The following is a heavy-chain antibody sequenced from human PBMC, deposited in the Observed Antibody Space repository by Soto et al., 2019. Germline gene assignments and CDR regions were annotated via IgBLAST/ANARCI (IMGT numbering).Heavy chain of an antibody. V-gene: IGHV1-3*01. CDR1: GYTFTNYA. CDR3: ARRNVYGSGSYSFDY. J-gene: IGHJ4*02. D-gene: IGHD3-10*01. CDR2: INAAIGNT. Sequence: QVQLVQPGAEVKKPGASVKVSCKASGYTFTNYAMHWVRQAPGQRLEWMGWINAAIGNTKYSQKFQGSVTITRDTSANTAYMELSSLRSEDTAVYYCARRNVYGSGSYSFDYWGQGTLVTVSS.